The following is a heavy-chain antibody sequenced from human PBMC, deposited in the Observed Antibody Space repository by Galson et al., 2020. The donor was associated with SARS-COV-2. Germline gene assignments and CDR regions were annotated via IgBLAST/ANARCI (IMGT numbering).Heavy chain of an antibody. CDR2: ISASGDYT. J-gene: IGHJ5*02. CDR3: ARGTYGSYWWVGFDP. D-gene: IGHD1-26*01. V-gene: IGHV3-23*01. CDR1: GFPFSTSV. Sequence: GESLKISCAASGFPFSTSVMTWVRQAPGKGLEWVSSISASGDYTYYADSVKGRFIVSRDNSKNTLYLQMSSLRAEDTAVYNCARGTYGSYWWVGFDPWGQGTQVTVSS.